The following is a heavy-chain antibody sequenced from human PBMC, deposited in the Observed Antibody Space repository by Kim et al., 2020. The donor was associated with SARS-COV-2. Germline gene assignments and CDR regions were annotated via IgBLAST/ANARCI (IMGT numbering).Heavy chain of an antibody. Sequence: GGSLRLSCAASGFTLSSYGMHWVRQTPGRELEWVAVLWANGINSYYADSVKGRFTFLRDDSTNTLYLQMDSLRVEDTAVYYCARERGPFDAFDIWGPGT. CDR2: LWANGINS. J-gene: IGHJ3*02. CDR1: GFTLSSYG. CDR3: ARERGPFDAFDI. V-gene: IGHV3-33*01.